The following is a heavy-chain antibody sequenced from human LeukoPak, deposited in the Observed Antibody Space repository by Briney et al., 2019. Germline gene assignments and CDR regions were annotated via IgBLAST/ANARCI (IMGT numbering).Heavy chain of an antibody. D-gene: IGHD1-26*01. V-gene: IGHV4-39*01. J-gene: IGHJ1*01. CDR1: GDSISSTSYY. CDR2: IYYSGRT. CDR3: ARPSGSYRAEYFQH. Sequence: PSETLSLTCTVSGDSISSTSYYWGWIRQPPGKGLEWIGTIYYSGRTYYNPYLKSRVTIFVDTAKNQVSLKLSSVTAADTAVYYCARPSGSYRAEYFQHWGQGTLVTVSS.